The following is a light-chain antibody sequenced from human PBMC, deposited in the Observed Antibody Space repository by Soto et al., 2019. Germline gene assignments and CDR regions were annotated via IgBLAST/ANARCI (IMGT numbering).Light chain of an antibody. V-gene: IGLV1-51*02. CDR2: ENN. CDR3: GTWDHRLGAVV. Sequence: QSVLTQPPSVSAAPGQKVTISCSGSSSNIGRNYVSWYQQLPETAPKLLMYENNKRPSGIPDRFSGSKSGTSATLGITGLQTGDEGDYYCGTWDHRLGAVVCGGGTKLNVL. J-gene: IGLJ2*01. CDR1: SSNIGRNY.